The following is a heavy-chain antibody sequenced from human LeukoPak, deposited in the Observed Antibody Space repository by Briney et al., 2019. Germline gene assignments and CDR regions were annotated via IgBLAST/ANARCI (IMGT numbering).Heavy chain of an antibody. CDR3: AKDRSESYFYFDF. CDR2: ITSTSSYI. D-gene: IGHD1-26*01. V-gene: IGHV3-21*01. CDR1: GFTFSAYS. J-gene: IGHJ4*02. Sequence: GGSLRLSCAASGFTFSAYSMNWVRQAPGKGLEWVSSITSTSSYIYQADSVKGRFTISRDNSKNTLYLQMNSLRAEDTAVYYCAKDRSESYFYFDFWGQGTLVTVSS.